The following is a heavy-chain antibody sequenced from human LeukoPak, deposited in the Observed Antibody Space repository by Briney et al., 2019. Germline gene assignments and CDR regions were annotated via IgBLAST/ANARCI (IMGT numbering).Heavy chain of an antibody. D-gene: IGHD1-26*01. V-gene: IGHV3-23*01. CDR2: ISGSGGST. J-gene: IGHJ4*02. CDR3: AKDPALTTGIVGATNFDY. Sequence: GGSLRLPCAASGFTFSSYAMSWVRQAPGKGLEWVSAISGSGGSTYYADSVKGRFTISRDNSKNTLYLQMNSLRAEDTAVYYCAKDPALTTGIVGATNFDYWGQGTLVTVSS. CDR1: GFTFSSYA.